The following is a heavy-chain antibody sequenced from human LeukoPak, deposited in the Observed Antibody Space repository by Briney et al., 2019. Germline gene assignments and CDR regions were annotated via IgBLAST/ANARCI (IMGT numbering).Heavy chain of an antibody. D-gene: IGHD6-6*01. CDR2: IYYSGST. J-gene: IGHJ4*02. V-gene: IGHV4-61*08. CDR3: ARISSSGLFDY. CDR1: GGSISSGGYY. Sequence: SETLSLTCTVSGGSISSGGYYWSWIRQHPGKGLEWIGYIYYSGSTNYNPSLKSRVTISVDTSKNQFSLKLSSVTAADTAVYYCARISSSGLFDYWGQGTLVTVSS.